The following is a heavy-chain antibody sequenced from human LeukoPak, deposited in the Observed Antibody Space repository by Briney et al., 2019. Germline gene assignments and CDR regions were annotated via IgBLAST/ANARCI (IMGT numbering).Heavy chain of an antibody. J-gene: IGHJ4*02. Sequence: GGSLRLSCAASGFTFSSYGMTWVRQAPGKGLEWVSYISSSSSTIYYADSVKGRFTISRDNAKNSLYLQMNSLRAEDTALYYCARLGTRYCSTSSCHSQFDYWGQGTLVTVSS. V-gene: IGHV3-48*04. CDR2: ISSSSSTI. CDR1: GFTFSSYG. D-gene: IGHD2-2*01. CDR3: ARLGTRYCSTSSCHSQFDY.